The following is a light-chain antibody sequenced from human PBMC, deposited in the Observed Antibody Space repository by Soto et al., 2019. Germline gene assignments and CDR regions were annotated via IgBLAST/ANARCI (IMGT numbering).Light chain of an antibody. V-gene: IGLV1-40*01. Sequence: QSVLTQPPSVSGAPGQRVTISCTGSSSNIGAGYDVHWYQQLPGTAPKLLMYGNSNRPSGLPDRFSGSKSGTSASLAITKLQAEDEADYYCQSYDSSLSVVFGGGTKLTVL. CDR1: SSNIGAGYD. CDR3: QSYDSSLSVV. J-gene: IGLJ2*01. CDR2: GNS.